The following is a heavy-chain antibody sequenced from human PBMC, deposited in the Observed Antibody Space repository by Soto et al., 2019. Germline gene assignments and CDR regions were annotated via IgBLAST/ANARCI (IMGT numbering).Heavy chain of an antibody. Sequence: SETLSLTCTVSGGSISSYYWSWIRQPPGKGLEWIGYIYYSGSTNYNPSLKSRVTISVDTSKNQFSLKLSSVTAADTAVYYCARADLVGATTFDPWGQGTLVTVSS. CDR2: IYYSGST. CDR3: ARADLVGATTFDP. J-gene: IGHJ5*02. V-gene: IGHV4-59*01. CDR1: GGSISSYY. D-gene: IGHD1-26*01.